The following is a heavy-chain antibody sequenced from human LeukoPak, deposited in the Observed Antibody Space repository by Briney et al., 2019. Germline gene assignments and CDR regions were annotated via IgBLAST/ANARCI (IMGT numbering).Heavy chain of an antibody. V-gene: IGHV3-74*01. Sequence: GGSLRLSCAASGFTFSSYWMHWVRQAPGKGLVWVSRISTDGSRKDYADSVKGRFTISRDNAKNTLYLQMNSLRAEDMAVYYCARSYGTIVFDYWGQGILVTVSS. D-gene: IGHD1-14*01. CDR2: ISTDGSRK. CDR3: ARSYGTIVFDY. CDR1: GFTFSSYW. J-gene: IGHJ4*02.